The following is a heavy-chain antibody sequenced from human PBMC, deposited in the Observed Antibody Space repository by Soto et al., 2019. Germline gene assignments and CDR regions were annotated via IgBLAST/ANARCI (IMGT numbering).Heavy chain of an antibody. Sequence: XSVKVSCKASGYTFTSYAMHWVRHTPGQRLEWMGWINAGNGNTKYSQKFQGRVTITRDTSASTAYMELSSLRSEDTAVYYCARDSMVDIVTHYGMDVWGQGTTVTVSS. D-gene: IGHD5-12*01. CDR3: ARDSMVDIVTHYGMDV. CDR1: GYTFTSYA. CDR2: INAGNGNT. V-gene: IGHV1-3*01. J-gene: IGHJ6*02.